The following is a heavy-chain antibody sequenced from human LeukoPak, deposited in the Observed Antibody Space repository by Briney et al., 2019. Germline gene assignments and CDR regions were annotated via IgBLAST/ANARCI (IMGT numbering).Heavy chain of an antibody. D-gene: IGHD1-26*01. CDR2: INPNSGGT. CDR1: GYTFNVYF. CDR3: ASGRGSGSLR. V-gene: IGHV1-2*02. J-gene: IGHJ4*02. Sequence: ASVKVSCKASGYTFNVYFMQWVRQAPGQGLEWMGWINPNSGGTNYAQKFQGRVTMTLDTYNSAAYMELTSLTPDDTAIYYCASGRGSGSLRWGQGTLVTVSS.